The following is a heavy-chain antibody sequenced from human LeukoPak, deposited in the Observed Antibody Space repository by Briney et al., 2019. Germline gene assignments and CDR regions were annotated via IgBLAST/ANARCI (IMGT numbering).Heavy chain of an antibody. V-gene: IGHV3-30*18. Sequence: GGSLRLSCAASGFTFSSYWMSWVRQAPGKRLEWVAVIASDGRDKHYVDSVKGRFTISRENSKNTLYLQMNSLRAEDTAVYYCAKDGQIAAAAYYFDYWGQGTLVTVSS. J-gene: IGHJ4*02. CDR2: IASDGRDK. CDR1: GFTFSSYW. CDR3: AKDGQIAAAAYYFDY. D-gene: IGHD6-13*01.